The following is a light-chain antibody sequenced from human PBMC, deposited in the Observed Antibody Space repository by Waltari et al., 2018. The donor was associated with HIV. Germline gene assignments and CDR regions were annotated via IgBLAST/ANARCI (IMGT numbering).Light chain of an antibody. CDR1: HGVLYTSNSNNY. V-gene: IGKV4-1*01. J-gene: IGKJ5*01. CDR3: QQYYSTPIT. CDR2: WAS. Sequence: DIVMTQSPDSLAVSLGARATINCKSSHGVLYTSNSNNYLAWYQQKPGQPPKLLIYWASTRESGVPDRFSGSGSGTEFTLTISSLQAEDVAVYYCQQYYSTPITFGQGTRLEIK.